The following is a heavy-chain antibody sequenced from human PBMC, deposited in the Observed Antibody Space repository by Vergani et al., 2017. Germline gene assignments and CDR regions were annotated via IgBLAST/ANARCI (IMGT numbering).Heavy chain of an antibody. CDR2: ISWNSGSI. V-gene: IGHV3-9*01. CDR1: GFTVSSNY. J-gene: IGHJ6*04. Sequence: EVQLVESGGGLVQPGGSLRLSCAASGFTVSSNYMSWVRQAPGKGLEWVSGISWNSGSIGYADSVKGRFTISRDNAKNSLYLQMNSLRAEDTALYYCAKDDGRIVEWLSFMDVWGKGTTVTVSS. CDR3: AKDDGRIVEWLSFMDV. D-gene: IGHD3-3*01.